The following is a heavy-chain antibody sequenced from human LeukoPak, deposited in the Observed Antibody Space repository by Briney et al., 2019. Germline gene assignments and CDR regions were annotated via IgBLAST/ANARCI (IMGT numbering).Heavy chain of an antibody. D-gene: IGHD6-19*01. Sequence: PGGSLRLSCAASGFTFSRYDMHWVHQATGKGLEWVSGIGTAGDTYYAGSVKGRFTISRENAKNSLYLQMNSLTAGDTAVYYCAGAGSETQWRAFDFWGQGALVTVFS. CDR1: GFTFSRYD. CDR2: IGTAGDT. V-gene: IGHV3-13*01. J-gene: IGHJ4*02. CDR3: AGAGSETQWRAFDF.